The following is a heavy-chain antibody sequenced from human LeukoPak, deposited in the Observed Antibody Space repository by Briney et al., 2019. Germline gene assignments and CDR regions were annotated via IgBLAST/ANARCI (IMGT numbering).Heavy chain of an antibody. CDR3: ARAPPVTGELALGRERIFYQ. D-gene: IGHD3-3*02. CDR2: IKTDGSGI. CDR1: VFIFNKHW. J-gene: IGHJ4*02. V-gene: IGHV3-74*01. Sequence: RGSLRLSWAASVFIFNKHWMHGVRQAPGKGRVSFSRIKTDGSGIGYADPVKGRFTISRDNAKNSVYLQMNSLRAEDTAVYYCARAPPVTGELALGRERIFYQWGQGTLVTASS.